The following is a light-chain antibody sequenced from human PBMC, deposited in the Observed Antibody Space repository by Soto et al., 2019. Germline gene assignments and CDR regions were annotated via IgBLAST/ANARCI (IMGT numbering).Light chain of an antibody. J-gene: IGKJ5*01. Sequence: DIKMTQSPSTLSASVGDRVTIPCRASQSISSWLAWYQQKPGKAPKLLIYKASSLESGVPSRFSGSGSGAEFTLTIISLQPDDFATYYCQQYNIYQISFGQGARLEIK. V-gene: IGKV1-5*03. CDR1: QSISSW. CDR2: KAS. CDR3: QQYNIYQIS.